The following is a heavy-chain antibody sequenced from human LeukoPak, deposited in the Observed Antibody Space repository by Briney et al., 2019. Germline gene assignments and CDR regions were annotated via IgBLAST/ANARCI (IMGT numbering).Heavy chain of an antibody. V-gene: IGHV3-23*01. CDR2: ISGSGGST. D-gene: IGHD6-19*01. J-gene: IGHJ4*02. CDR3: AREGAKYSSGWFDY. CDR1: GFTFSSYA. Sequence: PRGSLRLSCAASGFTFSSYAMSWVRQAPGKGLEWVSAISGSGGSTYYADSVKGRFTISRDNSKNTLYLQMNSLRAEDTAVYYCAREGAKYSSGWFDYWGQGTLVTVSS.